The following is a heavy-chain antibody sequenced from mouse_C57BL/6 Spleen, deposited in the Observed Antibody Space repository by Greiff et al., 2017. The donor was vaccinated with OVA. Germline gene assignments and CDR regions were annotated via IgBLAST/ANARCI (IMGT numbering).Heavy chain of an antibody. CDR1: GFNIKDDY. V-gene: IGHV14-4*01. Sequence: EVQLQQSGAELVRPGASVKLSCTASGFNIKDDYMHWVKQRPEQGLEWIGWIDPENGDTEYASKFQGKATITADTSSNTAYLQLSSLTSEDTAVYDCTNYPVVEGYFDVWGTGTTVTVSS. CDR2: IDPENGDT. CDR3: TNYPVVEGYFDV. D-gene: IGHD1-1*01. J-gene: IGHJ1*03.